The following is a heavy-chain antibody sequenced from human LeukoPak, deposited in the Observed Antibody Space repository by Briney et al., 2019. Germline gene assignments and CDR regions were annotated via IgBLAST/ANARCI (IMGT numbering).Heavy chain of an antibody. J-gene: IGHJ5*02. D-gene: IGHD3-10*01. V-gene: IGHV4-34*01. CDR3: ARESNYHGSGTGWFDP. CDR1: GGSFSGYY. Sequence: SETLSLTCAVYGGSFSGYYWSLIRQPPGKGLEWIGEINHSGSTNYNPSLKSRVTISVDTSKNQFSLKLSSVTAADTAVYYCARESNYHGSGTGWFDPWGQGTLVTVSS. CDR2: INHSGST.